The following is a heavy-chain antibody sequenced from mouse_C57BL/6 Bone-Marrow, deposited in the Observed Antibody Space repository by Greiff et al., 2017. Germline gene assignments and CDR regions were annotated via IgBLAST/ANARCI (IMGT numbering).Heavy chain of an antibody. CDR2: INPSRGST. D-gene: IGHD3-2*02. J-gene: IGHJ4*01. Sequence: VQLQQSGAELAKPGASVKLSCKASGYTFTSYWMHWVKQRPGQGLEWIGYINPSRGSTKYNQKFKDKATLTADKSSSTAYMQLSSLTYEDSAVYYCAKQLRPLYYAMYYWGQGTSVTVSS. V-gene: IGHV1-7*01. CDR3: AKQLRPLYYAMYY. CDR1: GYTFTSYW.